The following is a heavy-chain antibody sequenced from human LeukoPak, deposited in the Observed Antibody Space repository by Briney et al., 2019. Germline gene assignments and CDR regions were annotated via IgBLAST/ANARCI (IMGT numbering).Heavy chain of an antibody. J-gene: IGHJ3*02. CDR3: ARHPRRNYDILTGYYSDAFDI. CDR1: GGSISSSSYY. D-gene: IGHD3-9*01. Sequence: SETLSLTCTVSGGSISSSSYYWGWIRQPPGKGLEWIGSIYYSGSTYYNPSLKSRVTISVDTSKNQFSLKLSSVTAADTAVYYCARHPRRNYDILTGYYSDAFDIWGQGTMVTVPS. CDR2: IYYSGST. V-gene: IGHV4-39*01.